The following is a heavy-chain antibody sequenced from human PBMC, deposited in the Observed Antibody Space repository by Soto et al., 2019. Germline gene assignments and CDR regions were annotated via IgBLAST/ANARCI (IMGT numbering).Heavy chain of an antibody. CDR3: AKDEQGDYVSYFQH. V-gene: IGHV3-23*01. Sequence: GGSLRLSCAASGFTFSSYAMSWVRQAPGEGLEWVSAISGSGGSTYYADSVKGRFTISRDNSKNTLYLQMNSLRAEDTAVYYCAKDEQGDYVSYFQHWGQGTLVTVSS. J-gene: IGHJ1*01. CDR2: ISGSGGST. CDR1: GFTFSSYA. D-gene: IGHD4-17*01.